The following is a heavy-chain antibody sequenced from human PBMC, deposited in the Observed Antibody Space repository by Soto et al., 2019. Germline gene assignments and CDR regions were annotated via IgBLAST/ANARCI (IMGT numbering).Heavy chain of an antibody. D-gene: IGHD2-15*01. CDR3: ARDSVVVAAPYYYYGMDV. V-gene: IGHV3-48*02. CDR2: ISSSSSTI. CDR1: GFTFSSYS. J-gene: IGHJ6*02. Sequence: GGSLRLSCAASGFTFSSYSMNWVRQAPGKGLEWVSYISSSSSTIYYADSVKGRFTISRDNAKNSLYLQMNSLRDEDTAVYYCARDSVVVAAPYYYYGMDVWGQGTTVTVSS.